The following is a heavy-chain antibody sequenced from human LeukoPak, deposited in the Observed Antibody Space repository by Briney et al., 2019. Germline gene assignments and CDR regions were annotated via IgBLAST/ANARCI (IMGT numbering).Heavy chain of an antibody. V-gene: IGHV3-9*03. J-gene: IGHJ4*02. Sequence: GGSLRLSCAASGFTFGDYAMHWVRQAPGKGLEWASGISWNSGSIGYADSVKGRFTISRDNAKNSLYLQMNSLRAEDMALYYCAKSPRGGIAALLDYWGQGTLVTVSS. D-gene: IGHD6-13*01. CDR1: GFTFGDYA. CDR2: ISWNSGSI. CDR3: AKSPRGGIAALLDY.